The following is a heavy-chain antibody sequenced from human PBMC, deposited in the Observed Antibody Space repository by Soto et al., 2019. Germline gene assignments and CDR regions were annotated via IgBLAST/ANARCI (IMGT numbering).Heavy chain of an antibody. CDR2: IYYTGTT. Sequence: PSETLSLTCAVSGDSINNSYWSWIRQPPGKRLEWIGNIYYTGTTTYNPSLESRVTMSVDTSKNQFSLKLNSVDAADTAVYYCASCRRTESDGFSLDHWGRGTLVTVSS. CDR3: ASCRRTESDGFSLDH. V-gene: IGHV4-59*01. J-gene: IGHJ4*02. D-gene: IGHD3-3*01. CDR1: GDSINNSY.